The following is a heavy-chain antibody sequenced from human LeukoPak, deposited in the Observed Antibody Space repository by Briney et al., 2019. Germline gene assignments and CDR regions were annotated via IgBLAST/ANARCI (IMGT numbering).Heavy chain of an antibody. CDR2: IRGSDGST. Sequence: GGSLRLSCAASGFTFSNYAMSWVRHTPGKGLEWVSIIRGSDGSTYHADSVKGRFTTSRDNPKNTLYLKMNRLRAEDTAVYYCAREGCEPWGEGTLVTVSS. CDR1: GFTFSNYA. J-gene: IGHJ5*02. CDR3: AREGCEP. V-gene: IGHV3-23*01.